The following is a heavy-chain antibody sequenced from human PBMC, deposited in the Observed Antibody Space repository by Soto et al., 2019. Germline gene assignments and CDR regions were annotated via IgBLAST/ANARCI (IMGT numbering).Heavy chain of an antibody. J-gene: IGHJ4*02. CDR3: ATLQMCGPDF. CDR2: ISHDGGT. D-gene: IGHD4-4*01. V-gene: IGHV3-74*01. Sequence: EVQLVESGGDLVQPGGSLRLSCAASGFSLNTYWIHWVRPIPGKGLVWVARISHDGGTSYGDSVKGRFTIYRDNAKNTVYLHINRLSAADTAVYSCATLQMCGPDFWGQGTLVTVSS. CDR1: GFSLNTYW.